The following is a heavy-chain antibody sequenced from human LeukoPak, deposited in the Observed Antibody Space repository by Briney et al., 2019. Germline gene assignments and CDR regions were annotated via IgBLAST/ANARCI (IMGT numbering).Heavy chain of an antibody. D-gene: IGHD1-14*01. CDR1: GGSISSYY. J-gene: IGHJ4*02. V-gene: IGHV4-4*07. Sequence: SEXLSLTCTVSGGSISSYYWSWLRQPAGKGLEWIGRIYTSGSTNYNPSLTSRVPMSVDTSKNQFSLKLSSVTAADTAVYYCARGNPPRYFDYWGQGTLVTVSS. CDR3: ARGNPPRYFDY. CDR2: IYTSGST.